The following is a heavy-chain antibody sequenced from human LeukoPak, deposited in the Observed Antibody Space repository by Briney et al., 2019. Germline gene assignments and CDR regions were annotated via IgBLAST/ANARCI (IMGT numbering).Heavy chain of an antibody. CDR3: AREWGLRLFDY. CDR2: ISYDGSSK. Sequence: PGGSLRLSCAASGFTFGTYGMHWVRQAPGKGLEWVAVISYDGSSKDYADSVKGRFTISRDNSKNTLYLQMNSLRAEDTAVYYCAREWGLRLFDYWGQGTLVTVSS. J-gene: IGHJ4*02. CDR1: GFTFGTYG. D-gene: IGHD1-26*01. V-gene: IGHV3-30*19.